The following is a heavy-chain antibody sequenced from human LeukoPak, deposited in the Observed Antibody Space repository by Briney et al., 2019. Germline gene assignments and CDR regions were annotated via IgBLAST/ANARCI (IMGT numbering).Heavy chain of an antibody. V-gene: IGHV4-39*07. D-gene: IGHD6-13*01. Sequence: PEALSHTRTHPRGSISSSSYYSGWASHPRGDWLECLGCIYYSGSTYYNPSLKSRVTISVDTSNTQFSLKLSSVTAADTAVYYCAREGDSSSVGWCDPWGQGTLVTVSS. J-gene: IGHJ5*02. CDR1: RGSISSSSYY. CDR2: IYYSGST. CDR3: AREGDSSSVGWCDP.